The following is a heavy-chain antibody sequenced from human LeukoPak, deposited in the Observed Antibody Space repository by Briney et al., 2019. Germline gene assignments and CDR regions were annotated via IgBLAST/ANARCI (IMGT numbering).Heavy chain of an antibody. V-gene: IGHV5-51*01. J-gene: IGHJ4*02. Sequence: GESLKISCKGSGYIFTNYWIAWVRQMPGKGLEWMGIIYPDDSDTRYSPSFQGQVTISADKSISTAYLQWSSLKASDTAMYYCARRYCSSTSCYYFDYWGQGTLVTVSS. CDR3: ARRYCSSTSCYYFDY. CDR2: IYPDDSDT. CDR1: GYIFTNYW. D-gene: IGHD2-2*01.